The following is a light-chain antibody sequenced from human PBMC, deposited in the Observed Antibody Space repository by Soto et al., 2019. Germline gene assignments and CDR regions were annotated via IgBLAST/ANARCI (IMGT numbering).Light chain of an antibody. CDR1: QSIGNW. V-gene: IGKV1-5*01. CDR3: QQSNAH. CDR2: ATS. Sequence: DVQMTQSPSTLSASVGDRVTITCRASQSIGNWLTWYQQKPGKAPKVLIFATSNLESGVPSRFSGSGSGTEFTLTISSLQPDDFATYYCQQSNAHFGPGTRVDI. J-gene: IGKJ3*01.